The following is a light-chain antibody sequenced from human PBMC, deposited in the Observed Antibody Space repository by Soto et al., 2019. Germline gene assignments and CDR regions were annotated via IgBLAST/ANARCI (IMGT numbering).Light chain of an antibody. CDR2: GAS. J-gene: IGKJ5*01. CDR3: QQRSNWPPIT. CDR1: QSVGRS. V-gene: IGKV3-11*01. Sequence: EIVLTQSPATLSLSPGERATLSCWASQSVGRSLAWYQQKPGQAPRLLIYGASTRATGTPARFSGSGSGTDFTLTISSLEPEDFAVYYCQQRSNWPPITFGQGTRLEIK.